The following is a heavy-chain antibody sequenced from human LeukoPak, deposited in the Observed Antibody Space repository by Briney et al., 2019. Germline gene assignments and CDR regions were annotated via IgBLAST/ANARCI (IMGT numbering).Heavy chain of an antibody. Sequence: GRSLRLSCAASGFTFSSYGMPWVRQAPGKGLEWVAVISYDGSNKYYADSVKGRFTISRDNSKNTLYLQMNSLRAEDTAVYYCAKDFGKDIVVVPAAEYYYYYGMDVWGQGTAVTVSS. D-gene: IGHD2-2*01. CDR2: ISYDGSNK. CDR1: GFTFSSYG. J-gene: IGHJ6*02. CDR3: AKDFGKDIVVVPAAEYYYYYGMDV. V-gene: IGHV3-30*18.